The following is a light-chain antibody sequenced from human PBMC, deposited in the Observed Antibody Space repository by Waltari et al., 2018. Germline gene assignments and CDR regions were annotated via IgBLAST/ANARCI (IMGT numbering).Light chain of an antibody. CDR2: GAS. CDR3: QHYVRLPAT. CDR1: QSVSRP. Sequence: EIVLTQSPGSLSSSPGERVTLSCRASQSVSRPLAWYQQKPGQAPRLLIFGASNRATGIPDRFSGSASETDFSLTISRLEPEDFAVYYCQHYVRLPATFGRGTKVEIK. V-gene: IGKV3-20*01. J-gene: IGKJ1*01.